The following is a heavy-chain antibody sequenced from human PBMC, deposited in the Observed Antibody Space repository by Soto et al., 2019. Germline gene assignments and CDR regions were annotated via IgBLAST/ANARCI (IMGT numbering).Heavy chain of an antibody. CDR1: GYIFTTYW. CDR3: ARRGYSYAELRVLDV. V-gene: IGHV5-51*01. Sequence: HGESLKISCKGSGYIFTTYWIGWVRQMTGKGLEWMGNIYPGDSDTRYSPSFQGQVTISADKSISTAYLQWSSLKASDTAIYYCARRGYSYAELRVLDVWGQGTTVTVSS. CDR2: IYPGDSDT. J-gene: IGHJ6*02. D-gene: IGHD5-18*01.